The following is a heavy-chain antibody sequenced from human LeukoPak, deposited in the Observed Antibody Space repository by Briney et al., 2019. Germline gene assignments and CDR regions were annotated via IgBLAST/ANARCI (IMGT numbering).Heavy chain of an antibody. V-gene: IGHV1-69*06. CDR3: AKVASFYYGSGSYYNDYYYYYMDV. Sequence: SVKVSCKASGGTFSSYAISWVRQAPGQGLEWMGGIIPIFGTANYAQKFQGRVTITADKSTSTAYMELSSLRSEDTAVYYCAKVASFYYGSGSYYNDYYYYYMDVWGKGTTVTVSS. CDR2: IIPIFGTA. CDR1: GGTFSSYA. J-gene: IGHJ6*03. D-gene: IGHD3-10*01.